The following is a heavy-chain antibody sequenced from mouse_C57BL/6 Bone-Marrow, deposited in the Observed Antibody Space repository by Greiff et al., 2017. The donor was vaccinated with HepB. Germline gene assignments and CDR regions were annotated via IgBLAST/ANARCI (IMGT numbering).Heavy chain of an antibody. CDR3: TTWSSYAMDY. V-gene: IGHV14-4*01. D-gene: IGHD1-1*01. CDR2: IDPENGDT. CDR1: GFNIKDYY. Sequence: VQLKESGAELVRPGASVKLSCTASGFNIKDYYMHWVKQRPEQGLEWIGWIDPENGDTEYASKFQGKATITADTSSNTAYLQLSSLTSEDTAVYYCTTWSSYAMDYWGQGTSVTVSS. J-gene: IGHJ4*01.